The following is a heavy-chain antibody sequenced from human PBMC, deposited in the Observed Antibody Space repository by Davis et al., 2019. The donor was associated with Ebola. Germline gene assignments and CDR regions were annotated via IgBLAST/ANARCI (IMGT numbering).Heavy chain of an antibody. CDR1: GFSLRTYW. D-gene: IGHD1-14*01. CDR2: IKEDGSVR. Sequence: PGGSLRLSCEVSGFSLRTYWMSWVRQAPGKGQEWVANIKEDGSVRFYVDSVKGRFSISRDNAKNSLYLQMNSLRVEDTAVYYCARDRRGTWFYYMDVWGKGTTVTVSS. J-gene: IGHJ6*03. V-gene: IGHV3-7*03. CDR3: ARDRRGTWFYYMDV.